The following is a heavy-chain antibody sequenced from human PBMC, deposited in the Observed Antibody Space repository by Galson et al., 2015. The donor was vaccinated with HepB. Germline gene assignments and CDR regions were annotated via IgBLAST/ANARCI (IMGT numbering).Heavy chain of an antibody. CDR3: ARDQVRRSGGMDV. CDR2: IKQDGSEK. Sequence: SLRLSCAASGFTFSSYWMSWVRQAPGKGLEWVANIKQDGSEKYYVDSVKGRFTISRDNAKNSLYLQMNSLRAEDTAVYYCARDQVRRSGGMDVWGQGTTVTVSS. J-gene: IGHJ6*02. CDR1: GFTFSSYW. V-gene: IGHV3-7*03. D-gene: IGHD1-1*01.